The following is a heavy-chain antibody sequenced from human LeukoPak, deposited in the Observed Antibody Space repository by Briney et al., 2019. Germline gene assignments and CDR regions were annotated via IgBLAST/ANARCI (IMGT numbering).Heavy chain of an antibody. V-gene: IGHV1-3*01. D-gene: IGHD3-10*01. Sequence: ASVKVSCKASGYTFTSYAMHWVRQAPGQRLEWMGWINAGNGNTKYSQKSQGRVTITRDTSASTAYMELSSLRSEDTAVYYCAAKMVRGVINYYGMDVWGKGTTVTVSS. CDR2: INAGNGNT. CDR3: AAKMVRGVINYYGMDV. J-gene: IGHJ6*04. CDR1: GYTFTSYA.